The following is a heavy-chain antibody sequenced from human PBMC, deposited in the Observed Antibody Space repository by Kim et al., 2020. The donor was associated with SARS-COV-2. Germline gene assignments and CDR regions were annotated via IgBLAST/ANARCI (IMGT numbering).Heavy chain of an antibody. CDR1: GFTFSSYG. D-gene: IGHD3-10*01. CDR2: IWYDGSNK. CDR3: AREVGITMVQSAFDY. Sequence: GGSLRLSCAASGFTFSSYGMHWVRQAPGKGLEWVAVIWYDGSNKYYADSVKGRFTISRDNSKNTLYLQMNSLRAEDTAVYYCAREVGITMVQSAFDYWGQGTLVTVSS. J-gene: IGHJ4*02. V-gene: IGHV3-33*01.